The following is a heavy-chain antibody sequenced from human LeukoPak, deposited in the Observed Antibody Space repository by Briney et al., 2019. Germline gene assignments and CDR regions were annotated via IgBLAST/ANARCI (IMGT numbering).Heavy chain of an antibody. Sequence: GGSLRLSCAASGFTLSSYSMNWVRQAPGKGLEWVSSISSSSSYIYYADSVKGRFTIFRDNAKNTLYLQMNSLRAEDTAVYYCARGPRGGYFDYWGQGTLVTVSS. D-gene: IGHD3-10*01. CDR1: GFTLSSYS. J-gene: IGHJ4*02. CDR3: ARGPRGGYFDY. CDR2: ISSSSSYI. V-gene: IGHV3-21*01.